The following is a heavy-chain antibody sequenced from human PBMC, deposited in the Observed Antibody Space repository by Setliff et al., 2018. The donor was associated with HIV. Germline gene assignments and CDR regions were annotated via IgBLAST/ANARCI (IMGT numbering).Heavy chain of an antibody. CDR2: IDPEDGET. CDR1: GYTLSDYY. D-gene: IGHD5-18*01. Sequence: ASVKVSCKASGYTLSDYYIHWVQQAPGKGLEWMGRIDPEDGETIYAENFQGRVTMTADTSTNTAYMELISLRSEDTAIYYCARSLREYSYGSPDYWGPGTLVTVSS. V-gene: IGHV1-69-2*01. CDR3: ARSLREYSYGSPDY. J-gene: IGHJ4*02.